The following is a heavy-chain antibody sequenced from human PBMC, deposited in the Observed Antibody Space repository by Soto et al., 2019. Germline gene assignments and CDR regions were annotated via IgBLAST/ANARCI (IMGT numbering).Heavy chain of an antibody. J-gene: IGHJ5*02. V-gene: IGHV1-2*02. Sequence: ASVKVSCKASGYTFTGYYIHWVRQAPGQGLEWMGWINPNSGGTNYAQEFQGRVTMTRDTSISTAHMELSRLRSDDTAVYYCARSPMGYCSSSTGQGSWFDPLGQGTLVTVSS. CDR2: INPNSGGT. CDR1: GYTFTGYY. CDR3: ARSPMGYCSSSTGQGSWFDP. D-gene: IGHD2-2*01.